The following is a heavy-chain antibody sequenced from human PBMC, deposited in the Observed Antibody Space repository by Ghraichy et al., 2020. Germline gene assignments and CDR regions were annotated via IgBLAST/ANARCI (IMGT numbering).Heavy chain of an antibody. CDR1: GGSISSYY. Sequence: SQTLSLTCTVSGGSISSYYWSWIRQPPGKGLEWIGYIYYSGSTNYNPSLKSRVTISVDTSKNQFSLKLSSVTAADTAVYYCARGQGSMSPGYWGQGTLVTVSS. CDR3: ARGQGSMSPGY. V-gene: IGHV4-59*01. D-gene: IGHD2/OR15-2a*01. CDR2: IYYSGST. J-gene: IGHJ4*02.